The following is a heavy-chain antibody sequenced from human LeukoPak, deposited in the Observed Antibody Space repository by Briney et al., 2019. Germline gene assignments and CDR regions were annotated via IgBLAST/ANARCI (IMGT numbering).Heavy chain of an antibody. D-gene: IGHD3-9*01. CDR1: GYSISSGYY. J-gene: IGHJ6*03. CDR3: ARTNFGYDILTGYYYYYYMDV. Sequence: SETLSLTCTVSGYSISSGYYWGWIRQPPGKGLEWIGSIYHSGSTYYNPSLKSRVTISVDTSKNQFSLKLSSVTAADTAVYYCARTNFGYDILTGYYYYYYMDVWGKGTTVTISS. V-gene: IGHV4-38-2*02. CDR2: IYHSGST.